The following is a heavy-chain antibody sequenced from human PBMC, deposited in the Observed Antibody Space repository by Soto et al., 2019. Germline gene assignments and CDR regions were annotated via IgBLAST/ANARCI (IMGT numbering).Heavy chain of an antibody. V-gene: IGHV3-21*06. J-gene: IGHJ4*02. CDR1: GFTFTRYS. CDR2: ISSTTNYI. CDR3: ARESEDLTSNFDY. Sequence: GGSLRLSCAASGFTFTRYSMNWVRQAPGKGPEWVSSISSTTNYIYYGDSMKGRFAISRDNAKNSLYLEMNSLRAEDTAVYYCARESEDLTSNFDYWGQGTLVTVSS.